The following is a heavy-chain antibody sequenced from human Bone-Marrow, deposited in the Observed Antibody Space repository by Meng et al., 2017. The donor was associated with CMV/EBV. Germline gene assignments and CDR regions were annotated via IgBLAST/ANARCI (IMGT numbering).Heavy chain of an antibody. V-gene: IGHV6-1*01. CDR1: GDSVSTNSAA. CDR2: TYYRTKWYY. CDR3: AREDQLLIDPYYYYGMDV. D-gene: IGHD2-2*01. Sequence: SETLSLXCAISGDSVSTNSAAWTWIRQSPSRGLEWLGRTYYRTKWYYDYTVSVKSRITINPDTSKNQFSLRLSSVTPEDTAVYYCAREDQLLIDPYYYYGMDVWGQGTTVTVSS. J-gene: IGHJ6*02.